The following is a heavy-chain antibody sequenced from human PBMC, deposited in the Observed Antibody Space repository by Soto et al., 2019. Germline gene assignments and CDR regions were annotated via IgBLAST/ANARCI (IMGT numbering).Heavy chain of an antibody. D-gene: IGHD3-3*01. J-gene: IGHJ4*02. V-gene: IGHV5-51*01. Sequence: PGESLKISCKGSGYSFTSHWIVWVRQMPGKGLEWMGMIYPGNSDTRYSPSFQGQVTISADKSISTAYLQWSSLKASYTAIYYCARRKGQMEIYFDYWGQGTLVTVSS. CDR1: GYSFTSHW. CDR2: IYPGNSDT. CDR3: ARRKGQMEIYFDY.